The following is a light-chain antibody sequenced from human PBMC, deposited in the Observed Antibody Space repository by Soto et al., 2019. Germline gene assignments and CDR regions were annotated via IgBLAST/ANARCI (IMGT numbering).Light chain of an antibody. V-gene: IGLV2-14*01. CDR2: EVS. CDR3: SSYRTGGPFV. Sequence: SALTQPASVSGSPGQSIAISCTGTSSDVGGYNYVSWYQQLPGKAPKLLISEVSSRPSGVSHRFSGSKSGNTASLTISGLQAEDEADYYCSSYRTGGPFVFGTGTKVTVL. CDR1: SSDVGGYNY. J-gene: IGLJ1*01.